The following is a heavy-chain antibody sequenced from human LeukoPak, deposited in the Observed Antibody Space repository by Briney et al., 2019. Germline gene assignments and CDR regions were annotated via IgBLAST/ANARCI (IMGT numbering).Heavy chain of an antibody. J-gene: IGHJ4*02. CDR1: GYTSNDYY. V-gene: IGHV1-2*02. Sequence: ASVKVSCKASGYTSNDYYIHWVRQAPGQELEWMGWVNPNTGTTNYAQKFQGRVTLTRDTSISTAYMELSSLTSDDTAVYYCARQSYGSSYYFDYWGQGTLVTVSS. CDR3: ARQSYGSSYYFDY. D-gene: IGHD6-6*01. CDR2: VNPNTGTT.